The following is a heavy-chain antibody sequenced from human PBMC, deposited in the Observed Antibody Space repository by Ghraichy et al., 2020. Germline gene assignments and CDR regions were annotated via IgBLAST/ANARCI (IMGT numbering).Heavy chain of an antibody. V-gene: IGHV1-18*04. CDR1: GYTFTSYG. CDR3: ARSGSGPQSQFYYYYYGMDV. CDR2: ISAYNGNT. D-gene: IGHD6-19*01. Sequence: ASVKVSCKASGYTFTSYGISWVRQAPGQGLEWMGWISAYNGNTNYAQKLQGRVTMTTDTSTSTAYMELRSLRSDDTAVYYCARSGSGPQSQFYYYYYGMDVWGQGTTVTVSS. J-gene: IGHJ6*02.